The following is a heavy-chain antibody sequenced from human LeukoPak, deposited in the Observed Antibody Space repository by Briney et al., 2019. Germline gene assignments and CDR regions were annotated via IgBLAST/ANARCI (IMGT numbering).Heavy chain of an antibody. CDR1: GFTFSSYA. V-gene: IGHV3-30*04. Sequence: PGRSLSLSCAASGFTFSSYAMHWVRQAPGKGLAWVAVISYDGSNKYYADSVKGRFTISRDNSKNTLYLQMNSLRAEDTAVYYCARDAPSIAALDYWGQGTLVTVSS. CDR2: ISYDGSNK. CDR3: ARDAPSIAALDY. J-gene: IGHJ4*02. D-gene: IGHD6-13*01.